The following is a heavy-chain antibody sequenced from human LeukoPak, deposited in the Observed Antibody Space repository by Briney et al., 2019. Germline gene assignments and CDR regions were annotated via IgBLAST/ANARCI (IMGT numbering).Heavy chain of an antibody. CDR3: AKGLRTGTTGFDP. V-gene: IGHV3-23*01. J-gene: IGHJ5*02. Sequence: GGSLRLSCAASGFTFSSYSVSWVRQAPGKGLEWDSAISGSGGSTYYADSVKGRFTISRDNSKNTLYLQMNSLRAEDTAVYYCAKGLRTGTTGFDPWGQGTLVTVSS. CDR2: ISGSGGST. CDR1: GFTFSSYS. D-gene: IGHD1-1*01.